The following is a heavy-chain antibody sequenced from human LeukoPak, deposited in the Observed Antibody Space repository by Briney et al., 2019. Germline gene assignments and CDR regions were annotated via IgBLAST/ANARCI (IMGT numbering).Heavy chain of an antibody. V-gene: IGHV4-59*12. CDR1: GGSISSYY. J-gene: IGHJ3*02. CDR2: IDFSGSA. CDR3: ARGLVGATWNAFDI. D-gene: IGHD1-26*01. Sequence: SETLSLTCTVSGGSISSYYWSWIRQPPGKGLEWIGYIDFSGSANYNPSLKSRVAMSVDTSKNQFSLNLSSVTAADTAVYNCARGLVGATWNAFDIWGQGTMVTVSS.